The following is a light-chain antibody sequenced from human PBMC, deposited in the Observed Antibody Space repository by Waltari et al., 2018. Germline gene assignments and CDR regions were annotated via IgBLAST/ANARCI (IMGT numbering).Light chain of an antibody. Sequence: EIVLTQSPATLSLSPGERATLSCRASQSVTRYLAWFQQKPGQAPRLLIYDAYNRATGIPARFSGSGSGTDFTLTISSLEPEDFAVYYCQQHNNWPLTFGGGTRVEIK. CDR2: DAY. CDR3: QQHNNWPLT. V-gene: IGKV3-11*01. J-gene: IGKJ4*01. CDR1: QSVTRY.